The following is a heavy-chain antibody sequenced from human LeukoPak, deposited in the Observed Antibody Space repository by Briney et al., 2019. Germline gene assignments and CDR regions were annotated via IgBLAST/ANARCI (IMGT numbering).Heavy chain of an antibody. J-gene: IGHJ5*02. V-gene: IGHV4-34*01. D-gene: IGHD5-18*01. CDR2: INHSGST. CDR1: GGSFSGYY. Sequence: SETLSLTCAVYGGSFSGYYWSWIRQPPGKGLEWIGEINHSGSTNYNPSLKSRVTISVDTSKNQFSLKLSSVTAADTAVYYCARGLPRGRIQRYNWLDPWGQGTLVTVSS. CDR3: ARGLPRGRIQRYNWLDP.